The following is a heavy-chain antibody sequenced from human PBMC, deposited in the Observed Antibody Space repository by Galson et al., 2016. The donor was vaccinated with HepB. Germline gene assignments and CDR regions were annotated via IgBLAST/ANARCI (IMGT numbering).Heavy chain of an antibody. CDR1: GDSISSSY. D-gene: IGHD6-25*01. V-gene: IGHV4-59*01. CDR3: ARDASSGSYYYYGMDV. Sequence: SETLSLTCTVSGDSISSSYWNWTRQPPGKGLEWIGYIYYGGSTNNNPSLKSRVTISLDTSKNQFSLKLRPVTAADTAVYYCARDASSGSYYYYGMDVWGPGTTVTVSS. J-gene: IGHJ6*02. CDR2: IYYGGST.